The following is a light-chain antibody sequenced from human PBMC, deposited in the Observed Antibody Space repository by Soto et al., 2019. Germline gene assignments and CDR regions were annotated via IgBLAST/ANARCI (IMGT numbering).Light chain of an antibody. Sequence: EIVMTQSPATLSVSPGERASLSCRASQSISNNLAWYQQKLGQAPRLLIYRASTRATGIPARFSGSGSGTEFTLTISSLQSEDFALYYCHQYENWPQTFGQGTKVEI. V-gene: IGKV3-15*01. J-gene: IGKJ1*01. CDR3: HQYENWPQT. CDR2: RAS. CDR1: QSISNN.